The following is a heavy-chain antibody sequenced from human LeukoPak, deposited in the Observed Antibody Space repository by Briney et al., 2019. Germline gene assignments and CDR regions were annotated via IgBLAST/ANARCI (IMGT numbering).Heavy chain of an antibody. V-gene: IGHV6-1*01. CDR1: GDSVYSNSAA. CDR2: TYYKSKWYN. Sequence: SQTLSLTCAISGDSVYSNSAAWNWIRKSPSRGLEWRGRTYYKSKWYNDYAVSVQSRITINPDTSENQFSLQLNSVPPEDTAVYYCARGSPRPGSGRGEFDYWGQGALVTVSS. J-gene: IGHJ4*02. CDR3: ARGSPRPGSGRGEFDY. D-gene: IGHD3-10*01.